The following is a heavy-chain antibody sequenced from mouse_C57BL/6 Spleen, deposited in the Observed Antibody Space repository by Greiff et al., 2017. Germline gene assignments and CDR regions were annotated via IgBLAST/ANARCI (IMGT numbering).Heavy chain of an antibody. CDR2: IDPSDSYT. CDR1: GYTFTSYW. V-gene: IGHV1-50*01. CDR3: APSTMSTTRALDY. D-gene: IGHD2-4*01. Sequence: QVQLQQPGAELVKPGASVKLSCKASGYTFTSYWMQWVKQRPGQGLEWIGEIDPSDSYTNYNQKFKGKATLTVDTSSSTAYMQLSSLTSEDAAVYCCAPSTMSTTRALDYWGQGTSVTVSS. J-gene: IGHJ4*01.